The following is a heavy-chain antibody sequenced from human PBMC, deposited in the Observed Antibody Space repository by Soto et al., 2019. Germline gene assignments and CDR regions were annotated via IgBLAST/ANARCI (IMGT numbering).Heavy chain of an antibody. CDR2: IYYIGST. V-gene: IGHV4-31*03. J-gene: IGHJ4*02. Sequence: QVQLQESGPGLVKPSQTLSLTCTVSGGSISSGGYYWSWIRQHPGKGLEWVGYIYYIGSTYYNPSLKSRLTISGDTSKNQFSLKLSSVTAADTAVYYCASHTSTVTYVDYWGQGTLVTVSS. CDR3: ASHTSTVTYVDY. D-gene: IGHD4-17*01. CDR1: GGSISSGGYY.